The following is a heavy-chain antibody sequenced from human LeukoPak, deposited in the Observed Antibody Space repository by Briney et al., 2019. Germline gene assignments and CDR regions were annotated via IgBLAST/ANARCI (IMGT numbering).Heavy chain of an antibody. CDR3: ARGGGYDSSGYYYLDFDY. J-gene: IGHJ4*02. CDR1: GYTFTGYY. Sequence: GASVKVSCKASGYTFTGYYMHWVRQAPGQGLEWMGWINPNSGGTNYAQKFQGRVTMTTDTSTSTAYMELSRLRSDDTAVYYCARGGGYDSSGYYYLDFDYWGQGTLVTVSS. D-gene: IGHD3-22*01. CDR2: INPNSGGT. V-gene: IGHV1-2*02.